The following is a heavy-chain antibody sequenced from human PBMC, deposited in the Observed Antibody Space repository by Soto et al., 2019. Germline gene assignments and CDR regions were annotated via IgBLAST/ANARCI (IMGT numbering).Heavy chain of an antibody. CDR2: ISSDNNYI. V-gene: IGHV3-21*01. D-gene: IGHD2-2*01. CDR1: GFTFTTYT. J-gene: IGHJ6*02. CDR3: ANGQCCTSIICSIPLPPRRRYKTRWYEDDYYYGLDV. Sequence: GSLRLSCAASGFTFTTYTMNWVRQAPGKGLEWVSSISSDNNYIYYADSVRGRFTISRDNAKKSLYLQMHSLRAEDTAVYYCANGQCCTSIICSIPLPPRRRYKTRWYEDDYYYGLDVWGPGTTDTVSS.